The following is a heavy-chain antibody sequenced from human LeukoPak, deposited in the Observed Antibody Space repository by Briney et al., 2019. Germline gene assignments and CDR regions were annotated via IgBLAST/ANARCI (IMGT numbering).Heavy chain of an antibody. J-gene: IGHJ4*02. Sequence: PGGSLRLSCAASGFTFNNYAMSWVRQAPGKGLEWVSAFSASDDNTYYADSVKGRFTISRDNSKNTLYLQRNSLRPEDTALNYCAKGHRWQQPIDYWGQGTLVTVSS. CDR2: FSASDDNT. V-gene: IGHV3-23*01. CDR3: AKGHRWQQPIDY. CDR1: GFTFNNYA. D-gene: IGHD6-13*01.